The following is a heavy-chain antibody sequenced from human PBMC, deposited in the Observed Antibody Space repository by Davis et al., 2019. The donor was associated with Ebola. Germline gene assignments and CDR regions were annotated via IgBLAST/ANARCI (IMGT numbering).Heavy chain of an antibody. Sequence: PSETLSLTCAVSGGSLSSGGYSWSWIRQPPGKGLEWIGYLYHSGSTYYNPSLKSRVTISVDRSKNQFSLKLSSVTAADTAVYYCARELQPGRWFDPWGQGTLVTVSS. CDR1: GGSLSSGGYS. V-gene: IGHV4-30-2*01. CDR2: LYHSGST. CDR3: ARELQPGRWFDP. J-gene: IGHJ5*02. D-gene: IGHD1-26*01.